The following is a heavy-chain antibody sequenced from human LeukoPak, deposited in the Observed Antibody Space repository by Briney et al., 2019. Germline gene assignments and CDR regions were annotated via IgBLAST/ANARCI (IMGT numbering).Heavy chain of an antibody. CDR2: IYHSGST. D-gene: IGHD6-6*01. V-gene: IGHV4-38-2*02. Sequence: PSETLSLTCTVSGYSISSGYYWGWIRQPPGKGLEWIGSIYHSGSTYYNPSLKSRVTISVDTSKNQFSLKLSSVTAADTAVYYCASYSSSSSLYYYYMDVWGKGTTVTVSS. J-gene: IGHJ6*03. CDR3: ASYSSSSSLYYYYMDV. CDR1: GYSISSGYY.